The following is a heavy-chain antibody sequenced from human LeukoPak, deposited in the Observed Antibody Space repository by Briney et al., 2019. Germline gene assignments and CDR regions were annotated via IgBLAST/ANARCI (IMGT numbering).Heavy chain of an antibody. CDR3: ASEADYGSGSTNDY. V-gene: IGHV4-39*01. CDR2: IYYSGST. J-gene: IGHJ4*02. Sequence: SETLSLTXTVSGGSISSSSYYWGWIRQPPGKGLEWIGSIYYSGSTYYNPSLKSRVTTSVDTSKNQFSLKLSSVTAADTAVYYCASEADYGSGSTNDYWGQGTLVTVSS. CDR1: GGSISSSSYY. D-gene: IGHD3-10*01.